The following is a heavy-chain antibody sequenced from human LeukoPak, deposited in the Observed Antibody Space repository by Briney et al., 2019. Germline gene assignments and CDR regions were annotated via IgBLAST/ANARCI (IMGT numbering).Heavy chain of an antibody. V-gene: IGHV4-59*08. CDR3: ARHAPGYYDY. Sequence: SETLSLTCTVSGGSLSSYYWSWIRQPPGKGLEWIGYIYYSGSTNYNPSLKSRLTISVDTSKNQFSLNLSSVTAADTAVYYCARHAPGYYDYWGQGTLVTVSS. J-gene: IGHJ4*02. CDR1: GGSLSSYY. CDR2: IYYSGST.